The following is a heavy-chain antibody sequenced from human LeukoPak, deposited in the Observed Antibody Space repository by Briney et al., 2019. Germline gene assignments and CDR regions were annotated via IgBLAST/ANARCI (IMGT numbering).Heavy chain of an antibody. J-gene: IGHJ4*02. V-gene: IGHV3-21*01. CDR2: ISSSSSYI. Sequence: GGSLRLSCAASGFTFSSYWMSWVRQAPGKGLEWVSSISSSSSYINYADSVKGRFTISRDNAKNSLYLQMNSLRAEDTAVYYCARDLRSSGYYAFDYWGQGILVTVSS. D-gene: IGHD3-22*01. CDR1: GFTFSSYW. CDR3: ARDLRSSGYYAFDY.